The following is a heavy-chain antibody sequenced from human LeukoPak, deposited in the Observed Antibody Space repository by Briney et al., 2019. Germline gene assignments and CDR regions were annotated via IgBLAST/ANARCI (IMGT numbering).Heavy chain of an antibody. Sequence: GGSLRLSCAASGFTFSNAWMNWVRQAPGKGLEWVGRIKSKTAGGTTDYAAPVKGRFTISRDDSKNTLYLQMNSLKTEDTAVYYCTTGAGRGYWGQGTLVTVSS. CDR1: GFTFSNAW. V-gene: IGHV3-15*07. J-gene: IGHJ4*02. CDR3: TTGAGRGY. CDR2: IKSKTAGGTT. D-gene: IGHD3-10*01.